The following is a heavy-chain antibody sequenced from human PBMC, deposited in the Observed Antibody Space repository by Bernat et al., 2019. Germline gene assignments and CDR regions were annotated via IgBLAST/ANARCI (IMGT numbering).Heavy chain of an antibody. Sequence: VQLLESGGGLVQPGGSLRLSCAASGFTFSDYYMSWIRQAPGKGLEWVSYISSSSSYTNYADSVKGRFTISRDNAKNSLYLQMNSLRAEDTAVYYCARLLLTGYYGFDYWGQGTLVTVSS. CDR2: ISSSSSYT. D-gene: IGHD3-9*01. CDR1: GFTFSDYY. J-gene: IGHJ4*02. V-gene: IGHV3-11*03. CDR3: ARLLLTGYYGFDY.